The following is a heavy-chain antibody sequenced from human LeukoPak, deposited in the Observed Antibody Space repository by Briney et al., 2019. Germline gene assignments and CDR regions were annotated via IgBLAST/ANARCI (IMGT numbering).Heavy chain of an antibody. CDR1: GGSISSGGYS. J-gene: IGHJ6*02. CDR2: IYHSGST. V-gene: IGHV4-30-2*01. CDR3: ARDLFVGYYYYGMDV. Sequence: PSQTLSLTCAVSGGSISSGGYSWSWIRQPPGKGLEWIGNIYHSGSTYYNPSLKSRVTISVDRSKNQFSLKLSSVTAADTAVYYCARDLFVGYYYYGMDVWGQGTTVTVSS.